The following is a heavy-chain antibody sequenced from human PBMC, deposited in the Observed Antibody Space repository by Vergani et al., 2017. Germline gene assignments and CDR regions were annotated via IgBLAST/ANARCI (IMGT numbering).Heavy chain of an antibody. D-gene: IGHD6-13*01. CDR1: GYTFTRYY. CDR2: INPSGGNT. CDR3: ARARHSRAVDY. V-gene: IGHV1-46*03. Sequence: QVQLVQSGAEVKKPGAPVKVSCKASGYTFTRYYMHWVRQAPGQGLEWMGIINPSGGNTSYAKKFQGRVTLTRDTSTSTVYMELSSLRSEDTAVYYCARARHSRAVDYWGQGTLVTVSS. J-gene: IGHJ4*02.